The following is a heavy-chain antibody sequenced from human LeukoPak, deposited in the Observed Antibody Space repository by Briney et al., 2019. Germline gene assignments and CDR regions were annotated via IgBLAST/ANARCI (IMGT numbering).Heavy chain of an antibody. CDR3: AKGSYYDSSGSFYFDY. D-gene: IGHD3-22*01. CDR1: GFTFSNYA. Sequence: GGCLRLSCAASGFTFSNYARSWVREARGKGLEWVSGVSGSGDNTYYADSVKGRFTISRDNSKNTLYVQVNSLGTEDTAAYYCAKGSYYDSSGSFYFDYWGQGTLVTVSS. CDR2: VSGSGDNT. J-gene: IGHJ4*02. V-gene: IGHV3-23*01.